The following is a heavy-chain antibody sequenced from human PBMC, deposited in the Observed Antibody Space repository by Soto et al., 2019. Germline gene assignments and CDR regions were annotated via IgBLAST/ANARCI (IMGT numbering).Heavy chain of an antibody. D-gene: IGHD2-15*01. Sequence: SETLSLTCTVFGDSIISSDFYWGWVRQPPGKGLEWIGSIFYLGSSYYNPSLKSRVTMSVDTSKNQFSLRLRSVTAAETALYFCARYASALRKNNWFDPWGQGIMVTVS. J-gene: IGHJ5*02. CDR3: ARYASALRKNNWFDP. CDR2: IFYLGSS. V-gene: IGHV4-39*01. CDR1: GDSIISSDFY.